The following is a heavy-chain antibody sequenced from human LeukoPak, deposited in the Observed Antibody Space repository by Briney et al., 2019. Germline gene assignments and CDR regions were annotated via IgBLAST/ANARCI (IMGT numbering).Heavy chain of an antibody. V-gene: IGHV3-23*01. CDR3: AKRMDGSSKSFDL. D-gene: IGHD3/OR15-3a*01. CDR2: ISGSGIST. CDR1: GFTFSSYT. Sequence: PGGSLRLSCAASGFTFSSYTMSWVRQAPGKGLEWVSGISGSGISTYYADSVRGRFTISRDNSKNTLYLQMNTLRAEDTAVYYCAKRMDGSSKSFDLWGSGTLVTVSS. J-gene: IGHJ2*01.